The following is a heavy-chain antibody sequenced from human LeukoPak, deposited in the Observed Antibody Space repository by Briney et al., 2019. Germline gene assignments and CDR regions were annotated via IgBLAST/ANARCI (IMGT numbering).Heavy chain of an antibody. J-gene: IGHJ4*02. V-gene: IGHV4-59*01. D-gene: IGHD6-19*01. Sequence: PSEILSLTCTVSGGSISSYYWSWIRQPPGKGLEWIGYISYSGSTNYNPSLKSRVTISVDTSKNQFSLKLSSVTAADTAVYYCARHGSGWYLYYFDYWGQGTLVTVSS. CDR1: GGSISSYY. CDR3: ARHGSGWYLYYFDY. CDR2: ISYSGST.